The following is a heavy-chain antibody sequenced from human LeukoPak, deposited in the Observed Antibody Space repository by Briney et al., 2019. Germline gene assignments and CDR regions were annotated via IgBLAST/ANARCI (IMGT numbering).Heavy chain of an antibody. V-gene: IGHV1-24*01. Sequence: ASVKVSCKVSGYTLTELSMHWVRQAPGKGLEWMGGFDPEDGETIYAQKFQGRVTMTEDTSTDTAYMELSSLRSEDTAVYYCATGAAYYYDSSGLGSFDYWGQGTLVTVSP. CDR2: FDPEDGET. J-gene: IGHJ4*02. CDR3: ATGAAYYYDSSGLGSFDY. CDR1: GYTLTELS. D-gene: IGHD3-22*01.